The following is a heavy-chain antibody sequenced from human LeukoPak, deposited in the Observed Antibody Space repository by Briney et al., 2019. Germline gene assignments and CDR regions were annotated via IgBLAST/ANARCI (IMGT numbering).Heavy chain of an antibody. Sequence: SETLSLTCTVSGGSISSYYWSWIRQPPGKGTEWIGYIYYSGSTNYNPSLKSRVTISVDTSNNQFSLKLSSVTAADTAVYYCARAYCGGDCYEGWFDPWGQGTLVTVSS. CDR3: ARAYCGGDCYEGWFDP. CDR1: GGSISSYY. J-gene: IGHJ5*02. V-gene: IGHV4-59*01. D-gene: IGHD2-21*02. CDR2: IYYSGST.